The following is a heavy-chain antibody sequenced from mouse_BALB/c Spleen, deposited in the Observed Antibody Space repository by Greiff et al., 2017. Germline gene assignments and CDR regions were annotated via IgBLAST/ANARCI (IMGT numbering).Heavy chain of an antibody. Sequence: LQESGAELVRPGTSVKVSCKASGYAFTNYWIGWVKQRPGQGLEWIGEINPGSGGTNYNEKFKGKATLTADKSSSTAYMQLSSLTSDDSAVYFCARRGGYDALDYWGQGTTLTVSS. CDR2: INPGSGGT. CDR1: GYAFTNYW. J-gene: IGHJ2*01. CDR3: ARRGGYDALDY. V-gene: IGHV1-54*01. D-gene: IGHD2-2*01.